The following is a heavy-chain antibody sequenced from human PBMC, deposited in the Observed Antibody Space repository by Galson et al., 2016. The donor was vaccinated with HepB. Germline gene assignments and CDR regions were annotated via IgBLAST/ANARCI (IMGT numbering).Heavy chain of an antibody. D-gene: IGHD2/OR15-2a*01. Sequence: SLRLSCAASGFIFSDYGMHWVRQAPGKGLEWVAADSMDGRRKFYSDSVRGRFTISRDNSNNMLFLQMDSLRPDDTAVYYCAKRHEYCPPVGCSVDYWGQGTLVSVSS. CDR3: AKRHEYCPPVGCSVDY. J-gene: IGHJ4*02. CDR1: GFIFSDYG. CDR2: DSMDGRRK. V-gene: IGHV3-30*18.